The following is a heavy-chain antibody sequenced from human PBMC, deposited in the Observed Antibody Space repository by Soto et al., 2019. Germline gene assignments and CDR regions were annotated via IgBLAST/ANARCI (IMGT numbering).Heavy chain of an antibody. V-gene: IGHV1-3*01. Sequence: ASVKVSCKASGYTFTNYAIHWVRQAPGQRLEWMGWINVGNGNTKYSQKFQGRVTITMDTSASTAYMELSSLRSEDTAVYYCAREGVRGMDVWGQGTTVTVSS. CDR2: INVGNGNT. CDR3: AREGVRGMDV. D-gene: IGHD3-16*01. J-gene: IGHJ6*02. CDR1: GYTFTNYA.